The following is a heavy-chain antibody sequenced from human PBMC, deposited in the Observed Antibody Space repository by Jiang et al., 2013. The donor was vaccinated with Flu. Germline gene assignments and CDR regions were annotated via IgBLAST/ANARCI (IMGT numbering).Heavy chain of an antibody. CDR1: GYSINTGYF. V-gene: IGHV4-38-2*02. D-gene: IGHD3-16*01. Sequence: VLLKPSETLSLTCTVSGYSINTGYFWGWIRQPPGKGLEWIGSIFHTGTVYYNPSLKSRVTISLDRSKNQISLKLNSVTAADTAVYYCARERPYSYDGRTYWGHGTLVTVSS. J-gene: IGHJ4*01. CDR2: IFHTGTV. CDR3: ARERPYSYDGRTY.